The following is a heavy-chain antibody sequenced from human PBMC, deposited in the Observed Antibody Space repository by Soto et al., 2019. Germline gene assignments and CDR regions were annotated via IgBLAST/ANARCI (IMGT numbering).Heavy chain of an antibody. V-gene: IGHV1-18*01. CDR1: GYTFTSYA. Sequence: ASVKVSCKASGYTFTSYAMNWVRQAPGQGLEWMGWISAYNGNTNYAQKLQGRVTMTTDTSTSTAYMELRSLRSDDTAVYYCARDLGSPGSVDPWGQGILVTVSS. J-gene: IGHJ5*02. CDR3: ARDLGSPGSVDP. D-gene: IGHD6-13*01. CDR2: ISAYNGNT.